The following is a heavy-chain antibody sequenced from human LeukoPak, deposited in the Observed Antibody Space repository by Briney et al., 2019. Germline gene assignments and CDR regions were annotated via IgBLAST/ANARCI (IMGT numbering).Heavy chain of an antibody. CDR1: GFSFSSYS. CDR2: ISSGSRTI. V-gene: IGHV3-48*01. Sequence: GGSLRPSCAASGFSFSSYSMNWVRQAPGRGLEWISYISSGSRTIFYADSVKGRFTISRDNAKNSLYLLMNSLRADDTAVYYCARESITGDRDFDYWGQGTLITVSS. CDR3: ARESITGDRDFDY. J-gene: IGHJ4*02. D-gene: IGHD7-27*01.